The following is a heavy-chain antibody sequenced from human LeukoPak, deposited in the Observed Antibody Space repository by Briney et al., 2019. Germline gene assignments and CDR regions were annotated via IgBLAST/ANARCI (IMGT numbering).Heavy chain of an antibody. CDR1: GFTFSSYA. D-gene: IGHD1-20*01. Sequence: GGSLRLSCAASGFTFSSYAMSWVRQAPGKGLEWVSAISGSGGSTYYADSVKGRFTISRDNSKNTLYLQMNCLRAEDTAVYYCARSPYDWNYGDYWGQGTLVTVSS. CDR3: ARSPYDWNYGDY. V-gene: IGHV3-23*01. J-gene: IGHJ4*02. CDR2: ISGSGGST.